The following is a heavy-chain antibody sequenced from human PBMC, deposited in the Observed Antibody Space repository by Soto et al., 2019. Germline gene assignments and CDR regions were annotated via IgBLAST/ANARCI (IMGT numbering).Heavy chain of an antibody. CDR3: ARETPNCSGGSCYFDY. D-gene: IGHD2-15*01. CDR2: IYYSGST. J-gene: IGHJ4*02. V-gene: IGHV4-61*01. CDR1: GGSVSSGSYY. Sequence: QVQLQESGPGLVKPSETLSLTCTVSGGSVSSGSYYWSWIRQPPGKGLEWIGYIYYSGSTNYNPSLKSRVTISVDTSKNQFSLKLSSVTAADTAVYYCARETPNCSGGSCYFDYWGQGTLVTVSS.